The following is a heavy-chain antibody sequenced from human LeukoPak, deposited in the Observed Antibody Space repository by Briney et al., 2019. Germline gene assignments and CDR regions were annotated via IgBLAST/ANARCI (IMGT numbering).Heavy chain of an antibody. Sequence: SETLSLTCTVSGGSISSYYWSWIRQPAGKGLEWIGHIYSSGSTYYNPSPKSRVTMSVDMSKNQFSLKLSSVTAADTAVYYCARDFPHGSGRYFYEGMDVWGQGTTVTVSS. CDR3: ARDFPHGSGRYFYEGMDV. J-gene: IGHJ6*02. D-gene: IGHD2-15*01. CDR2: IYSSGST. CDR1: GGSISSYY. V-gene: IGHV4-4*07.